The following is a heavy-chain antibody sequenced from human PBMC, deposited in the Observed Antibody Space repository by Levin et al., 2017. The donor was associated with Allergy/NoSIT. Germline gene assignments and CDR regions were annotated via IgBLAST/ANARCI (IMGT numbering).Heavy chain of an antibody. J-gene: IGHJ4*02. CDR3: ARDPDYYGSGSDYNDY. CDR2: IIPIFGTA. D-gene: IGHD3-10*01. V-gene: IGHV1-69*13. Sequence: SVKVSCKASGGTFSSYAISWVRQAPGQGLEWMGGIIPIFGTANYAQKFQGRVTITADESTSTAYMELSSLRSEDTAVYYCARDPDYYGSGSDYNDYWGQGTLVTVSS. CDR1: GGTFSSYA.